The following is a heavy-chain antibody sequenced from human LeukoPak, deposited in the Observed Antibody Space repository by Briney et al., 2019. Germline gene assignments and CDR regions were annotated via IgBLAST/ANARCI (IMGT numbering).Heavy chain of an antibody. CDR3: ARDPVRYSSSWYPWYYYGMDV. J-gene: IGHJ6*02. D-gene: IGHD6-13*01. V-gene: IGHV3-7*01. CDR2: IKQDGSEK. Sequence: GGSLRLSCAASGFTFSSYWMSWVRQAPGKGLEWVANIKQDGSEKYYVDSVKGRFTISRDNAKNSLYLQMNSLRAEDTAVYYCARDPVRYSSSWYPWYYYGMDVWGQGTTVTVSS. CDR1: GFTFSSYW.